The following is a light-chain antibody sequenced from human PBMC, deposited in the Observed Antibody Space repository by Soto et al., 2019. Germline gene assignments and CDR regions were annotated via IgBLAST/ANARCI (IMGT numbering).Light chain of an antibody. V-gene: IGKV3-11*01. CDR2: DAS. J-gene: IGKJ1*01. Sequence: EIGLTQSPATLSLSPGERATLSCRASQSVGYYLAWYQQRRGQAPRLLIYDASNRATGIPARFSGSGSGTDFTLTISSLEPEDFAVYYCQQRSNWLGTFGQGTKVDIK. CDR3: QQRSNWLGT. CDR1: QSVGYY.